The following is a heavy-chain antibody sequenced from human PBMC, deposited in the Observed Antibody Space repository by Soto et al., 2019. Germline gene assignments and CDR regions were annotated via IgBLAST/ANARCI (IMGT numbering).Heavy chain of an antibody. J-gene: IGHJ5*02. V-gene: IGHV1-69*13. CDR3: ARDLTIFGVVINWFDP. Sequence: SVKVSCKASGGTFSSYAISWVRQAPGQGLEWMGGIIPIFGTANYAQKFQGRVTITADESTSTAYMELSSLRSEDTAVYYCARDLTIFGVVINWFDPWGQGXLVTVYS. CDR1: GGTFSSYA. CDR2: IIPIFGTA. D-gene: IGHD3-3*01.